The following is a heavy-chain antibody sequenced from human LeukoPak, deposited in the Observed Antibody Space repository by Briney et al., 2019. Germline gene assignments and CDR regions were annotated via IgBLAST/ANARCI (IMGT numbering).Heavy chain of an antibody. CDR2: IVVGSCNT. V-gene: IGHV1-58*02. J-gene: IGHJ4*02. CDR3: AAEIYRYSYEI. D-gene: IGHD5-18*01. Sequence: GASVKVSCTASGFTFTSYAMQWVRQARGQRLEWIGLIVVGSCNTNYAQTFQERVTITRDMSTSTAYMELSSLRSEDTAVYYCAAEIYRYSYEIWGQGTLVTVSS. CDR1: GFTFTSYA.